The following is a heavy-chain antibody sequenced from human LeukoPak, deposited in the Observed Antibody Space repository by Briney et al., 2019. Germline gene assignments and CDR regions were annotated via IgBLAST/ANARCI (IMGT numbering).Heavy chain of an antibody. CDR2: IKQDGSEK. CDR1: GFTFSSYW. CDR3: AREEVLWFGELFYDY. D-gene: IGHD3-10*01. J-gene: IGHJ4*02. V-gene: IGHV3-7*03. Sequence: PGGSLRLSRAASGFTFSSYWMSWVRQAPGKGLEWVANIKQDGSEKYYVDSVKGRFTISRDNAKNSLYLQMNSLRAEDTAVYYYAREEVLWFGELFYDYWGQGTLVTVSS.